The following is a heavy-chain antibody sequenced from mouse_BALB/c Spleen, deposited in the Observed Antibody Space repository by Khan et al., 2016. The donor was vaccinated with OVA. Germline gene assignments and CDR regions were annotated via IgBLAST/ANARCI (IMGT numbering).Heavy chain of an antibody. CDR3: ANHGSSSAWLTY. D-gene: IGHD1-1*01. Sequence: QVQLQQSGAELAKPGASVKMSCKASGYTFTSYWMHWVKQRPGQGLEWIGYINPSTGYTEYNPRFKDKATLTADKSSSTAYMKLSSLTSEESAVYYCANHGSSSAWLTYWGQGTLVTVSA. CDR2: INPSTGYT. V-gene: IGHV1-7*01. CDR1: GYTFTSYW. J-gene: IGHJ3*01.